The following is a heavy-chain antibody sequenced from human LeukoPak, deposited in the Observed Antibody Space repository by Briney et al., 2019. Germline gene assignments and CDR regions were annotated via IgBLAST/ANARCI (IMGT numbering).Heavy chain of an antibody. D-gene: IGHD3-22*01. CDR2: ISAYNGNT. Sequence: ASVKVSCKASGYTFTAYYIHWVRQAPGQGLEWMGWISAYNGNTNYAQKLQGRVTMTTDTSTSTAYMELRSLRSDDAAVYYCARAYYYDSSGYSGDLYYFDYWGQGTLVTVSS. CDR3: ARAYYYDSSGYSGDLYYFDY. CDR1: GYTFTAYY. V-gene: IGHV1-18*04. J-gene: IGHJ4*02.